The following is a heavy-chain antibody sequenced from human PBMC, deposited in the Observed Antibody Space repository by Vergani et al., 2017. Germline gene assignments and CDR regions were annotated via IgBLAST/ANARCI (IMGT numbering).Heavy chain of an antibody. CDR2: ISGSGGST. D-gene: IGHD1-7*01. CDR3: AKCTGTAESPHHLDAYYFDY. V-gene: IGHV3-23*01. J-gene: IGHJ4*02. Sequence: EVQLLESGGGLVQPGGSLRLSCAASGFTFSSYAMSWVRQAPGKGLEWVSAISGSGGSTYYADSVKGRFTISRDNSKNTLYLQMNSLRAEDTAVYYCAKCTGTAESPHHLDAYYFDYWGQGTLVTVSS. CDR1: GFTFSSYA.